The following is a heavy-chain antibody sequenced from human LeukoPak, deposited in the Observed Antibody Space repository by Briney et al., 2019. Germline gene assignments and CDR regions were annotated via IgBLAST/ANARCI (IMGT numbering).Heavy chain of an antibody. Sequence: GGSLRLSCAASGFTFSNYAMSWVRQAPGKGLEWVSAISGSGGSTYYADSVKGRFTISRDNSKNTLYLQMNSLRAEDTAVYYCAKGWVKQQYYFDYWGQGTLVTVSS. V-gene: IGHV3-23*01. CDR2: ISGSGGST. J-gene: IGHJ4*02. CDR1: GFTFSNYA. CDR3: AKGWVKQQYYFDY. D-gene: IGHD6-13*01.